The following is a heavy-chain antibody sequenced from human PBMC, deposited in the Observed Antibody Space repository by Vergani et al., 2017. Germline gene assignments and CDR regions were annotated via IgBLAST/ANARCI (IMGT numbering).Heavy chain of an antibody. Sequence: QVQLVQSGAEVKKPGASVKVSCKASGYTFTSYAMHWVRQAPGQRLEWMGWINAGNGNTKYSQKFQGRVTITRDTSASTAYMELSSLRSEDTAVYYCARYGGFGESFDYWGQGTLVTVSS. CDR2: INAGNGNT. V-gene: IGHV1-3*01. J-gene: IGHJ4*02. CDR3: ARYGGFGESFDY. D-gene: IGHD3-10*01. CDR1: GYTFTSYA.